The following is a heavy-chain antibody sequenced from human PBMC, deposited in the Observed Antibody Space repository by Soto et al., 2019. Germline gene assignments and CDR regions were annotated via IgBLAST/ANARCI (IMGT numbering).Heavy chain of an antibody. Sequence: VQLVESGGGVVQPGRSLRLSCAASGFTFSDYAMHWVRQAPGKGLEWVAVVSHDGRNTHYADSVKGRFTISRDSSKKTVSREMTSLRSEDTAVDYWAKGGRQWLVTSDFNYWGQGALVTVSS. CDR1: GFTFSDYA. D-gene: IGHD6-19*01. CDR2: VSHDGRNT. V-gene: IGHV3-30*18. CDR3: AKGGRQWLVTSDFNY. J-gene: IGHJ4*02.